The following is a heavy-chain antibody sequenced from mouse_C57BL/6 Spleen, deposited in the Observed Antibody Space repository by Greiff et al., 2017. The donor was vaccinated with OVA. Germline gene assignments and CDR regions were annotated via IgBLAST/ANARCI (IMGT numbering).Heavy chain of an antibody. CDR2: IYPGDGDT. CDR3: ARGYYGSSYLYAMDY. CDR1: GYAFSSSW. Sequence: VQLQQSGPELVKPGASVKISCKASGYAFSSSWMNWVKQRPGKGLEWIGRIYPGDGDTNYNGKFKGKATLTADKSSSTAYMQLSSLTSEDSAVYFCARGYYGSSYLYAMDYWGQGTSVTVSS. D-gene: IGHD1-1*01. V-gene: IGHV1-82*01. J-gene: IGHJ4*01.